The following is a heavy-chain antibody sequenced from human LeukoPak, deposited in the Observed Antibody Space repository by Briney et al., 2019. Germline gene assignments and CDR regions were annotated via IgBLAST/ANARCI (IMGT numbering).Heavy chain of an antibody. CDR3: ARDRGSYAWDY. Sequence: GGSLRLSCAASGFTVSSNYMNWVRQALGKGLEWVSVIYSGGSTYYADSVKGRFTISRDNTKNTLYLQMNSLRPEDTAVSYCARDRGSYAWDYWGQGTLVTVSS. D-gene: IGHD5-12*01. CDR1: GFTVSSNY. J-gene: IGHJ4*02. V-gene: IGHV3-66*02. CDR2: IYSGGST.